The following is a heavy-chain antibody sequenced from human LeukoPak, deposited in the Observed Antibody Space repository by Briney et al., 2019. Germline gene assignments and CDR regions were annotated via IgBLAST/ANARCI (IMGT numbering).Heavy chain of an antibody. Sequence: ASVKVSCKASGGTLSNHAVSWVRQAHGQGLEWMGRIIPVSGTTNYAQKFQGRVTITTDESTSTVYMDLSSLRSEDTAVYFCARSVNWGSSLYWYFDLWGRGTLVAVSS. D-gene: IGHD7-27*01. CDR1: GGTLSNHA. CDR2: IIPVSGTT. J-gene: IGHJ2*01. V-gene: IGHV1-69*05. CDR3: ARSVNWGSSLYWYFDL.